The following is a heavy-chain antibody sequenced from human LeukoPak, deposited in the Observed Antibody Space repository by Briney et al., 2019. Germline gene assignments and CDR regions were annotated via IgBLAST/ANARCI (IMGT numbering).Heavy chain of an antibody. J-gene: IGHJ4*02. D-gene: IGHD3-22*01. V-gene: IGHV4-34*01. CDR1: GGSFSGYY. CDR2: INHTGST. Sequence: KPSETLSLTCAVYGGSFSGYYWSWIRQSPGKGLEWIGEINHTGSTNYNPSLKSRVTISVDTSKNQFSLKLSSVTAADTAVYYCAMSITMIIVIIKRPPTIDYWGQGTLVTVSS. CDR3: AMSITMIIVIIKRPPTIDY.